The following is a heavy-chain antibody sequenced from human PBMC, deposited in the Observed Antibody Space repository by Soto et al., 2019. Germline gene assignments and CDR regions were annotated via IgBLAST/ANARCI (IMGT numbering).Heavy chain of an antibody. V-gene: IGHV1-3*01. Sequence: GPSLKVSCKASGYTCTSYAIHWVRQAPGQRLEWMGWINAGNGNTKYSQKFQGRVTITRDTSASTAYMDLSSLRSEDTAVYYCAGNRNQVVPWGMDVWGQGTTVTVSS. CDR2: INAGNGNT. D-gene: IGHD2-15*01. J-gene: IGHJ6*02. CDR1: GYTCTSYA. CDR3: AGNRNQVVPWGMDV.